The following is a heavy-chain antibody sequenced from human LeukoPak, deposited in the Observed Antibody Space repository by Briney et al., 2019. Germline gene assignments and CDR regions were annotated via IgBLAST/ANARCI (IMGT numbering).Heavy chain of an antibody. V-gene: IGHV3-21*01. J-gene: IGHJ4*02. CDR3: ARQVGATLVDY. CDR1: GFTFSSYN. CDR2: ISSSSSYI. Sequence: GGSLRLSCAAFGFTFSSYNMNWVRQAPGKGLEWVSSISSSSSYIYYADSMKGRFTISRDNAKNSLYLQMNSLRAEDTAVYYCARQVGATLVDYWGQGTLVTVSS. D-gene: IGHD1-26*01.